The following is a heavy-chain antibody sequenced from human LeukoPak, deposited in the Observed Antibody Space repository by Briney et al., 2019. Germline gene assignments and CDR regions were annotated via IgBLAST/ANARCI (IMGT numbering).Heavy chain of an antibody. CDR2: IYTSGST. CDR1: GGSIGSYY. J-gene: IGHJ5*02. Sequence: SETLSLTCTVSGGSIGSYYWSWIRQPAGKGLEWIGRIYTSGSTNYNPSLRSRVTMSVDTSKNQFSLKLSSVTAADTAVYYCAREVVTESSYNNWFDPWGQGTLVTVSS. D-gene: IGHD2-21*02. V-gene: IGHV4-4*07. CDR3: AREVVTESSYNNWFDP.